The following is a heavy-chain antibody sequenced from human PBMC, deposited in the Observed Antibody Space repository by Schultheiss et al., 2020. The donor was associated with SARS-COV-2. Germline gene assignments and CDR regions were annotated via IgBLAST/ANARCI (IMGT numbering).Heavy chain of an antibody. D-gene: IGHD6-19*01. V-gene: IGHV3-33*05. J-gene: IGHJ4*02. CDR2: ISYDGSNK. CDR3: ARGEGSGWYVN. CDR1: GFTFSSYW. Sequence: GGSLRLSCTASGFTFSSYWMSWVRQAPGKGLEWVAVISYDGSNKYYADSVKGRFTISRDNAKNSLYLQMNSLRAEDTAVYYCARGEGSGWYVNWGQGTLVTVSS.